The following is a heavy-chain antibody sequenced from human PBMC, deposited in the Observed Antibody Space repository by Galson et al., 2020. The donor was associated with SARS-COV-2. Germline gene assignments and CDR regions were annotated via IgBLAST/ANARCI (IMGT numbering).Heavy chain of an antibody. J-gene: IGHJ6*02. CDR1: GFTSGNYA. Sequence: TGGSLRLSCAASGFTSGNYAMSWVRQAPGKGPEWVSAITGSGSSTYYGDSVTVRFTISRDNSKNTLYLQMNSLRAEDTAVYYCAKVQTRSYSKLKYYYRALDVWCQGTTIPFSS. D-gene: IGHD3-10*01. V-gene: IGHV3-23*01. CDR3: AKVQTRSYSKLKYYYRALDV. CDR2: ITGSGSST.